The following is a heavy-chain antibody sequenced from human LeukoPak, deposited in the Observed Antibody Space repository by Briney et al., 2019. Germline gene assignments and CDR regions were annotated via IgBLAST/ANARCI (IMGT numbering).Heavy chain of an antibody. D-gene: IGHD1-7*01. J-gene: IGHJ6*02. V-gene: IGHV3-30-3*01. CDR2: ISYDGSNK. CDR3: ARDLRYNWNYKFSYYYGMDV. Sequence: PGRSLRLSCAASGFTFSSYAMHWVRQAPGKGLEWVAVISYDGSNKYYADSVKGRFTTSRDNSKNTLYLQMNSLRAEDTAVYYCARDLRYNWNYKFSYYYGMDVWGQGTTVTVSS. CDR1: GFTFSSYA.